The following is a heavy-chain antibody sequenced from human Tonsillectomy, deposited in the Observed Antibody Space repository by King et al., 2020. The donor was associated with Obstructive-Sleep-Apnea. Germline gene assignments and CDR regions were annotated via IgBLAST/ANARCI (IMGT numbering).Heavy chain of an antibody. D-gene: IGHD4-23*01. Sequence: VQLQESGPGLVKPSETLSLTCTVSGGSISSYYWSWIRQPPGKGLAWVGYIYYSGSTNYNPPLKSRVTISLDTSKNQFSLKLSPVTAADTAVYYCARNPIFYGGNQYYFDYWGQGTLVTVSS. CDR1: GGSISSYY. J-gene: IGHJ4*02. V-gene: IGHV4-59*01. CDR2: IYYSGST. CDR3: ARNPIFYGGNQYYFDY.